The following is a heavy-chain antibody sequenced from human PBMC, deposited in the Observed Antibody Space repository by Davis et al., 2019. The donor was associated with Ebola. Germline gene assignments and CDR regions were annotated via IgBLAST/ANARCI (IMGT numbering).Heavy chain of an antibody. CDR2: INHSGST. D-gene: IGHD2-8*01. CDR1: GGSISSSRYY. J-gene: IGHJ4*02. V-gene: IGHV4-39*07. CDR3: ARSRYCTNGVCYRPFDY. Sequence: SETLSLTCSVSGGSISSSRYYWSWIRQPPGKGLEWIGEINHSGSTNYNPSLKSRVTISVDTSKNQFSLKLSSVTAADTAVYYCARSRYCTNGVCYRPFDYWGQGTLVTVSS.